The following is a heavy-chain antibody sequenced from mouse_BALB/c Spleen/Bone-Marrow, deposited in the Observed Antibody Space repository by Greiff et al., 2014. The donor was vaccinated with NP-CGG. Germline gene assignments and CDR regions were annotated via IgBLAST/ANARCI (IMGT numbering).Heavy chain of an antibody. Sequence: EVKLVESGAELVKPGASVKLSCTASGFNIKDTYMHWVKQRPEQGLEWIGRIDPANGNTKYDPKFQGKATITADTSSNTAYLQLSSLTSEDTAVYYCATYYRYDRRFAYWGQATLVTVSA. V-gene: IGHV14-3*02. D-gene: IGHD2-14*01. J-gene: IGHJ3*01. CDR2: IDPANGNT. CDR3: ATYYRYDRRFAY. CDR1: GFNIKDTY.